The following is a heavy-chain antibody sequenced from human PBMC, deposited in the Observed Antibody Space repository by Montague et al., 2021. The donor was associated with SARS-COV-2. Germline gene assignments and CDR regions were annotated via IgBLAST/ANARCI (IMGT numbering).Heavy chain of an antibody. CDR3: ARAAGYNWNYGYNWFDH. J-gene: IGHJ5*02. D-gene: IGHD1-7*01. Sequence: SETLSLTCTVSGGSISSYYWSWIRQPPGKGLEWIGYIYYSGSTNXXPSLKSRVTISVDTSKNQFSLKLSSVTAADTAVYYCARAAGYNWNYGYNWFDHWGQGTLVTVSS. V-gene: IGHV4-59*01. CDR1: GGSISSYY. CDR2: IYYSGST.